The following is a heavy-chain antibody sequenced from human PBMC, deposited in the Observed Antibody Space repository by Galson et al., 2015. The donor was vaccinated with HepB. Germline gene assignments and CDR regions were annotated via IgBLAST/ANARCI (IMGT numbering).Heavy chain of an antibody. Sequence: PALVKPTQTLTLTCTFSGFSLSTSGVGVGWIRQPPGKALEWLALIYWDDDKRYSPSLKSRLTITKDTSKNQVVLTMTNMDPVDTATYYCAHRPGYYDSSAYYFDYWGQGTLVTVSS. CDR3: AHRPGYYDSSAYYFDY. V-gene: IGHV2-5*02. D-gene: IGHD3-22*01. J-gene: IGHJ4*02. CDR2: IYWDDDK. CDR1: GFSLSTSGVG.